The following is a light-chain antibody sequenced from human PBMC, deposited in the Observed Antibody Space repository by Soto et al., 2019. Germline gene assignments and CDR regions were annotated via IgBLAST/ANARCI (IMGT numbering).Light chain of an antibody. CDR2: EVS. Sequence: QSALTQPASVSGSPGQSITISCTGTSSDVGSYDFVSWYQHHPGKAPKLMIYEVSNRPSGISNRFSGSKSGNTASLTISGLQAEDEADYYCTSYTNNNTLVFGTGTKLTVL. CDR3: TSYTNNNTLV. V-gene: IGLV2-14*01. J-gene: IGLJ1*01. CDR1: SSDVGSYDF.